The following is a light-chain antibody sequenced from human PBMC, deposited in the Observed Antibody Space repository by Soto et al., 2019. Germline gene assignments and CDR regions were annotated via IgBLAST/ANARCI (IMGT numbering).Light chain of an antibody. V-gene: IGLV2-14*01. Sequence: QSVVTQPASMSGSPGQSITISCTGTSSDLDDYNYVSWYQQHPGEAPKLIIYEVTNRPSGVSNRFSGSKSGNTASLTISGLQADDEAGYYRSSYKRNIWVFGGGTKLTVL. CDR1: SSDLDDYNY. J-gene: IGLJ3*02. CDR2: EVT. CDR3: SSYKRNIWV.